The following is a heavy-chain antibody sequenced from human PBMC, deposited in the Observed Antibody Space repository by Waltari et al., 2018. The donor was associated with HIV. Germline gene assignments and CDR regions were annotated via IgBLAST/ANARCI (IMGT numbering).Heavy chain of an antibody. V-gene: IGHV4-38-2*01. CDR3: ARQPAPDSTWFQIYFDY. CDR2: VFHSGST. D-gene: IGHD6-13*01. J-gene: IGHJ4*02. Sequence: QVQLQESGPGLVKPSDTLSLTCAVSAFSISSGHYWGWIRQSPGKGLEWIGSVFHSGSTFYKPSFKSRVSISVDTSKNQFSLKLTSVTAADTAVYYCARQPAPDSTWFQIYFDYWGQGTVVTVSS. CDR1: AFSISSGHY.